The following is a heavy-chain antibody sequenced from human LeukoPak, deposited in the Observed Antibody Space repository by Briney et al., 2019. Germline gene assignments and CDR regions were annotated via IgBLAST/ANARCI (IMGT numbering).Heavy chain of an antibody. Sequence: GASVKVSCKTSGYTFTSYGISWVRQAPGQGLEWMGWISAYNGNTNYAQKLQGRVTMTTDTSTSTAYMELRSLRSDDTAVYYCAREGVITIFGVAQGPEGFDPWGQGTLVTVSS. CDR2: ISAYNGNT. CDR1: GYTFTSYG. V-gene: IGHV1-18*01. CDR3: AREGVITIFGVAQGPEGFDP. J-gene: IGHJ5*02. D-gene: IGHD3-3*01.